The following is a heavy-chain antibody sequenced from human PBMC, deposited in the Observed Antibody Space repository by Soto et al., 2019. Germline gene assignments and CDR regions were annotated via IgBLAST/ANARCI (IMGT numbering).Heavy chain of an antibody. CDR3: SKAPRIVATIFDY. J-gene: IGHJ4*02. D-gene: IGHD5-12*01. Sequence: GGSLRLSCAASGFTFSSYAMSWVRQAPGKGLEWVSAISGSGGSTYYADSVKGRFTISRDNSKNTLYQQMNSLRAEDTAVYYCSKAPRIVATIFDYWGQGTLVTVSS. V-gene: IGHV3-23*01. CDR1: GFTFSSYA. CDR2: ISGSGGST.